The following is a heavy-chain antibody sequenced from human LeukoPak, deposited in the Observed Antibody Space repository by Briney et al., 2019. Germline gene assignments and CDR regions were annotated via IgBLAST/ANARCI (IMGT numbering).Heavy chain of an antibody. D-gene: IGHD3-22*01. Sequence: GRSLRLSCAASGFTFDDYAMHWVRQAPGKGLEWVSGISWNSGSIGYADSVKGRFTISRDNAKNSLYLQMNSLRAEDTALYYCAKAPSITMIGPGFQHWGQGTLVTVSS. CDR1: GFTFDDYA. CDR2: ISWNSGSI. J-gene: IGHJ1*01. CDR3: AKAPSITMIGPGFQH. V-gene: IGHV3-9*01.